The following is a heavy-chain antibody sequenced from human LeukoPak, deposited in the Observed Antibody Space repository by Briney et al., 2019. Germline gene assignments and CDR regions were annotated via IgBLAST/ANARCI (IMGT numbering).Heavy chain of an antibody. V-gene: IGHV3-33*01. D-gene: IGHD3-16*01. J-gene: IGHJ4*02. CDR3: ARDVFADSSGGSFDY. CDR2: IWYDGSNT. CDR1: GFTFDTHG. Sequence: GRSLRLSCAASGFTFDTHGMHWVRQAPGKGLEWVAVIWYDGSNTYYADSVKGRFTISRDNSRNTLFLQMNSLRAEDTALYYCARDVFADSSGGSFDYWGQGTPVTLSS.